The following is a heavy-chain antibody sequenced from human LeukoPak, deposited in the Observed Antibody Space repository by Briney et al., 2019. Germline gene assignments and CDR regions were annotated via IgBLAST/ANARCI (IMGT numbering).Heavy chain of an antibody. CDR2: FDPEDGET. V-gene: IGHV1-24*01. Sequence: GASVKVSCKVSGYTLTELSMHWVRQAPGKGLEWMGGFDPEDGETIYAQKFQGRGTMTEDTSTDTAYMELSSLRSEDTAVYYCARGIKVGATPSYFDYWGQGTLVTVSS. CDR1: GYTLTELS. J-gene: IGHJ4*02. D-gene: IGHD1-26*01. CDR3: ARGIKVGATPSYFDY.